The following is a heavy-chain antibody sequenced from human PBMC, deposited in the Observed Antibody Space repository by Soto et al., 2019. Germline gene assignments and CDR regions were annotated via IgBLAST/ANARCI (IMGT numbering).Heavy chain of an antibody. V-gene: IGHV3-23*01. CDR2: ISGSGGST. Sequence: GGSLRLSCAASGFTFRSYAMSWVRQAPGKGLEWVSAISGSGGSTYYADSVKGRFTISRDNSKNTLYLQMNSLRAEDTAVYYCAKDRIHYDILTGFDYWGQGTLVTVSS. CDR3: AKDRIHYDILTGFDY. D-gene: IGHD3-9*01. CDR1: GFTFRSYA. J-gene: IGHJ4*02.